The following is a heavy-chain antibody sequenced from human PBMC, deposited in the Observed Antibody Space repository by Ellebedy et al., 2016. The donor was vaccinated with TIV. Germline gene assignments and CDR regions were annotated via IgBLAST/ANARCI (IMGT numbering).Heavy chain of an antibody. CDR2: IGGSGGRA. CDR3: AKFPSVTTPGVDF. Sequence: GESLKISCAASGFTFSSYSMNWVRQAPGRALEWVSAIGGSGGRANYADSVRGRFTISRENSKSTLFLYMNNLRAEDTAVYYCAKFPSVTTPGVDFWGQGTLVTVSS. D-gene: IGHD4-17*01. V-gene: IGHV3-23*01. CDR1: GFTFSSYS. J-gene: IGHJ4*02.